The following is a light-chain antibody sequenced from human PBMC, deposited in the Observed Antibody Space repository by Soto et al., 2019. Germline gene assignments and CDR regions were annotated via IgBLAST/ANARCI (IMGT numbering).Light chain of an antibody. CDR3: QQRSNWPQIT. Sequence: EIVLTQSPATLSLSPGERATLSCRASQSVSKYLAWYQQKPGQAPRLLIHDASNRATGIPARFSGSGSGTDFTLTISILVPGDCGVYYCQQRSNWPQITFGGGTKVEIK. V-gene: IGKV3-11*01. J-gene: IGKJ4*02. CDR1: QSVSKY. CDR2: DAS.